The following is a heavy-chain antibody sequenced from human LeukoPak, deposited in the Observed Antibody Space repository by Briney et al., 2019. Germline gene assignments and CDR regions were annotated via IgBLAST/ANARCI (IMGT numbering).Heavy chain of an antibody. CDR3: GRGSPEYDFWSGYSNWFDP. V-gene: IGHV1-18*01. D-gene: IGHD3-3*01. Sequence: ASVKVSCKASGYTFTSYGISWVRQAPGQGLEWMGWISAYNGNTNYAQKFQGRVTITADESTSTAYMELSSLRSEDTAVYYCGRGSPEYDFWSGYSNWFDPWGQGTLVTVSS. CDR1: GYTFTSYG. J-gene: IGHJ5*02. CDR2: ISAYNGNT.